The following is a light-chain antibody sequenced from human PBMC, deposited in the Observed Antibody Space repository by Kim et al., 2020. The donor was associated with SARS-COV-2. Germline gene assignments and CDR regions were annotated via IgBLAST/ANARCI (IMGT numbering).Light chain of an antibody. Sequence: SVSTGERVTLSCRDSQNVGSKLAWYQQKLGQPPRLLIYSASTRATDFSVRFSGSGSGTEFSLTISSLQSDDIAVYFCQQYKNWPFTFGQGTKLEI. CDR3: QQYKNWPFT. J-gene: IGKJ2*01. CDR1: QNVGSK. CDR2: SAS. V-gene: IGKV3-15*01.